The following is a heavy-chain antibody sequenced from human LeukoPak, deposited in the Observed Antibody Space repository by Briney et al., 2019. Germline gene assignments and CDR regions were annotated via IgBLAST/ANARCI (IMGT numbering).Heavy chain of an antibody. CDR1: GGTFSSYA. D-gene: IGHD6-13*01. V-gene: IGHV1-69*06. CDR2: IIPIFGTA. Sequence: ASVKVSCKASGGTFSSYAISWVRQAPGQGLEWMGGIIPIFGTANYAQKFQGRVTITADKSTSTAYMELSSLRSEDTAVYYCARLPGDYSSSWYAFDIWGQGTMVTVPS. J-gene: IGHJ3*02. CDR3: ARLPGDYSSSWYAFDI.